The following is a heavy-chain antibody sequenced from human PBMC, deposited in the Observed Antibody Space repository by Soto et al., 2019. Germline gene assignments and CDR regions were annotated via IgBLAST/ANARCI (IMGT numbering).Heavy chain of an antibody. D-gene: IGHD3-9*01. V-gene: IGHV3-48*02. CDR3: ARLHSLRYFDWLLERNYYYGMDV. CDR2: ISSSSSTI. J-gene: IGHJ6*02. CDR1: GFTFSSDS. Sequence: GGSLMRACAASGFTFSSDSMNLVRPAPGKGREWGSIISSSSSTIYYADSVKGRFTISRDNAKNSLYLQMNSLRDEDTAVYYCARLHSLRYFDWLLERNYYYGMDVWGQGTTVTVSS.